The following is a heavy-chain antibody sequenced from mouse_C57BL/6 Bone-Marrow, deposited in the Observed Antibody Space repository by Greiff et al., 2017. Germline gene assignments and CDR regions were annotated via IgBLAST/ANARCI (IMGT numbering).Heavy chain of an antibody. CDR1: GYTFTSYG. Sequence: LQESGAELARPGASVKLSCKASGYTFTSYGISWVKQRTGQGLEWIGEIYPRSGNTYYNEKFKGKATLTADKSSSTAYMELRSLTSEDSAVYFCARGRYFDVWGTGTTVTVSS. CDR2: IYPRSGNT. CDR3: ARGRYFDV. V-gene: IGHV1-81*01. J-gene: IGHJ1*03.